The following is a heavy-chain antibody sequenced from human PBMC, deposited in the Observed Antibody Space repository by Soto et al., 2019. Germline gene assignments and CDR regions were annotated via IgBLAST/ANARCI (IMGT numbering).Heavy chain of an antibody. J-gene: IGHJ4*02. V-gene: IGHV4-39*01. CDR2: IYYSGRT. CDR1: GDAINSRSYY. D-gene: IGHD2-21*02. CDR3: ERQRTSVVTQAYFDV. Sequence: SETLSLTCPVAGDAINSRSYYWGLIRQPPGKGLEWIWSIYYSGRTYNNPSLRGRVSMSIDTSKDQFSLQLKSVTAAHTALYFCERQRTSVVTQAYFDVWGPGSLVTVYS.